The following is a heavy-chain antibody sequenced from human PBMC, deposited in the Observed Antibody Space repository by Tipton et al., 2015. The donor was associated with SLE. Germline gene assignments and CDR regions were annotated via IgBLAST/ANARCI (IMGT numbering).Heavy chain of an antibody. J-gene: IGHJ3*02. D-gene: IGHD3-10*01. Sequence: TLSLTCTVSGGSLSSGYYWGWIRQPPGKGLEWIGSIYRSGSTYYNPSLQSRVTISVDTSKNQFSLKLSSLTAADPAVYYCARVGGGEAFDIWGQGTMVTVSS. V-gene: IGHV4-38-2*02. CDR1: GGSLSSGYY. CDR2: IYRSGST. CDR3: ARVGGGEAFDI.